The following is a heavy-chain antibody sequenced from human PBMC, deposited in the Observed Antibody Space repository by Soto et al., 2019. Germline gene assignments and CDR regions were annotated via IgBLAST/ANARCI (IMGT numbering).Heavy chain of an antibody. CDR3: AARVHYYDSSGPGDY. CDR2: IVVGSGNT. D-gene: IGHD3-22*01. CDR1: GFTFTSSA. Sequence: SVKVSCKASGFTFTSSAVQWVRQARGQRLEWIGWIVVGSGNTNYAQKFQERVAITRDMSTSTAYMELSSLRSEDTAVYYCAARVHYYDSSGPGDYWGQGTLVTVSS. V-gene: IGHV1-58*01. J-gene: IGHJ4*02.